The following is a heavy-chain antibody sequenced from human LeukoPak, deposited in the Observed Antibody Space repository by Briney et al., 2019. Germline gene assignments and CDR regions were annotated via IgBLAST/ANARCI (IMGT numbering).Heavy chain of an antibody. CDR2: IKQDGSEK. J-gene: IGHJ4*02. Sequence: PGGSLRLSCAASGFTFSNYWMSWVRQAPGKGLEWVANIKQDGSEKNYVGSVKGRFTISRDNAKNLLYLQMNSLRAEDTAVYYCAREMSWSGRDYWGQGTLVTVSS. CDR3: AREMSWSGRDY. V-gene: IGHV3-7*05. D-gene: IGHD3-10*01. CDR1: GFTFSNYW.